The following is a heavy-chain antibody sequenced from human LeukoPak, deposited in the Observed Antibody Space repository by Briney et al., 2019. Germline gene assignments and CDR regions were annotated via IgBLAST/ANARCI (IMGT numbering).Heavy chain of an antibody. V-gene: IGHV3-53*01. CDR2: IYSGGST. CDR1: GFTVSSNY. Sequence: GSLRLSCAASGFTVSSNYMSWVRQAPGKGLEWVSVIYSGGSTYYADSVKGRFTISRDNSKNTLYLQMNSLRAEDTAVYYCARVTSSSYYFDYWGQGILVTVSS. CDR3: ARVTSSSYYFDY. J-gene: IGHJ4*02. D-gene: IGHD6-6*01.